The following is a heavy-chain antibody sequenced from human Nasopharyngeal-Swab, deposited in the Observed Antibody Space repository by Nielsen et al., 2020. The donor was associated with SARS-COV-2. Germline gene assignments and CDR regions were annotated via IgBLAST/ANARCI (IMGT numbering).Heavy chain of an antibody. J-gene: IGHJ4*02. CDR2: INPSGGST. CDR1: GYTFTGHY. D-gene: IGHD2-21*01. Sequence: ASVKVSCKASGYTFTGHYMHWVRQAPGQGLEWMGIINPSGGSTSYAQKFQGRVTMTRDTSTSTVYMELSSLRSEDTAVYYCARGGIPPHFRSYFDYWGQGTLVTVSS. V-gene: IGHV1-46*01. CDR3: ARGGIPPHFRSYFDY.